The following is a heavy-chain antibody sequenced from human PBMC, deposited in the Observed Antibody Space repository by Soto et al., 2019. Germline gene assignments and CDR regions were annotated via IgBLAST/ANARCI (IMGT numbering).Heavy chain of an antibody. CDR2: IYYSGST. Sequence: PSETLSLTCTVSGGSISSTSYYWGWIRQPPGQGLEWSGSIYYSGSTYYNPSLKSRVTISVDTSKNQFSLKLSSVTAADTAVYYCARETYYYDSSGRNYYFDYWGQGTLVTVSS. CDR1: GGSISSTSYY. J-gene: IGHJ4*02. CDR3: ARETYYYDSSGRNYYFDY. D-gene: IGHD3-22*01. V-gene: IGHV4-39*01.